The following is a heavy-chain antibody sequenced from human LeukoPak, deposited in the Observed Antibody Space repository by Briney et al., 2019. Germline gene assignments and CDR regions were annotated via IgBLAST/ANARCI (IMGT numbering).Heavy chain of an antibody. CDR1: GVTFSDYY. J-gene: IGHJ3*02. D-gene: IGHD3-16*02. V-gene: IGHV3-11*01. CDR3: ARAYRDAFDI. CDR2: TTSSGSAM. Sequence: GGSLRLSCAASGVTFSDYYMGWIRQAPGKGREWVSYTTSSGSAMYYADSVKGRLTISRDNAKNSLYLQINSLRAEDTAVYHCARAYRDAFDIWGQGTMVTVSS.